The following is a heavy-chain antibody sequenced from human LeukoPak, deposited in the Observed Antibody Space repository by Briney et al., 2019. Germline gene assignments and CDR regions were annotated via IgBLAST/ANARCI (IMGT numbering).Heavy chain of an antibody. J-gene: IGHJ4*02. CDR2: IYYSGST. V-gene: IGHV4-59*01. D-gene: IGHD5-24*01. CDR1: GGSISSYY. CDR3: ARYRDGYNYFDY. Sequence: SETLSLTCTVSGGSISSYYWSWIRQPPGRGLEWIGYIYYSGSTNYNPSLKSRVTISVDTSKNQFSLKLSSVTAADTAVYYCARYRDGYNYFDYWGQGTLATVSS.